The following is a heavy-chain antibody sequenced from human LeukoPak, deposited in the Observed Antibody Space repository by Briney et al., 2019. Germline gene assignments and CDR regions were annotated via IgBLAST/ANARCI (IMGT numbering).Heavy chain of an antibody. CDR3: AKWPEGAMDYFDY. Sequence: GGSLRLSCSASGFTFSSYAMHWARQAPVKGLEWVSAISGEGTRTYYADSVKGRFTISRDNSKNTLYLEMSSLRVEDTAIYYCAKWPEGAMDYFDYWGQGTLVTVSS. CDR1: GFTFSSYA. J-gene: IGHJ4*02. D-gene: IGHD3-16*01. V-gene: IGHV3-23*01. CDR2: ISGEGTRT.